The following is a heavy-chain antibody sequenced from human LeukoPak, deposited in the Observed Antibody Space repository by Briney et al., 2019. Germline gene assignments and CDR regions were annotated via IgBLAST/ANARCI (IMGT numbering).Heavy chain of an antibody. CDR3: ARGVYSYDFWSGPTQYYFDY. D-gene: IGHD3-3*01. V-gene: IGHV1-69*01. Sequence: GASVKVSCKASGGTFSSYAISWVRQAPGQGLEWMGGIIPIFGTANYAQKFQGRVTITADESTSTAYMELSSLRSEDTAVYYCARGVYSYDFWSGPTQYYFDYWGQGTLVTVSS. J-gene: IGHJ4*02. CDR1: GGTFSSYA. CDR2: IIPIFGTA.